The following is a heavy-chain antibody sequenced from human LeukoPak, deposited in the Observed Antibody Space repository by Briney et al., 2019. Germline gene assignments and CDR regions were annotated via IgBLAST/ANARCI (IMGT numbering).Heavy chain of an antibody. CDR3: ARKTDRVGAVGRDRYFDL. Sequence: PGGSLRLSCTASGFTFSGYEMTWVRQAPGKGLEWMSSISVNGGAMHYADSVRGRFTTSRDDAKNSLYLHMNSLRADDTAIYYCARKTDRVGAVGRDRYFDLWGRGTLITVSS. CDR2: ISVNGGAM. V-gene: IGHV3-48*03. J-gene: IGHJ2*01. D-gene: IGHD6-13*01. CDR1: GFTFSGYE.